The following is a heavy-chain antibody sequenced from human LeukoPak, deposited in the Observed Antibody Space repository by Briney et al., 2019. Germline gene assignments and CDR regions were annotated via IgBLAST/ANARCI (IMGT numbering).Heavy chain of an antibody. CDR3: ARDRSSSSWYVPFDY. D-gene: IGHD6-13*01. CDR2: ISSSSSYI. J-gene: IGHJ4*02. Sequence: GGSLRLSCAASGVTLSSYSINWVRQAPGKGLEWGSYISSSSSYIYYADSVKSRFTISRDNAKNSLYLQMNSLRAEDTAVYYCARDRSSSSWYVPFDYWGQGTLVTVSS. V-gene: IGHV3-21*01. CDR1: GVTLSSYS.